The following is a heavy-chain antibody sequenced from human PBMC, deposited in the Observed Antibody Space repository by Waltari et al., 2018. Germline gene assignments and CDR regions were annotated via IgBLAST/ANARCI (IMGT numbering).Heavy chain of an antibody. CDR1: GGSISSGSYY. CDR2: IYTSGST. V-gene: IGHV4-61*02. Sequence: QVQLQESGPGLVKPSQTLSLTCTVYGGSISSGSYYWSWIRQPAGKGLEWIGRIYTSGSTNYNPSLKSRVTISVDTSKNQFSLKLSSVTAADTAVYYCARGYCSGGSCYSSYYYMDVWGKGTTVTVSS. D-gene: IGHD2-15*01. J-gene: IGHJ6*03. CDR3: ARGYCSGGSCYSSYYYMDV.